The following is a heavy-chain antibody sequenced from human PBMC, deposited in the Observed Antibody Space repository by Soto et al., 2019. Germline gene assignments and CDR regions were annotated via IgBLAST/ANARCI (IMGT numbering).Heavy chain of an antibody. CDR1: GFTFSSYG. CDR2: ISYDGSNK. V-gene: IGHV3-30*18. J-gene: IGHJ6*03. D-gene: IGHD2-8*01. CDR3: AKAVSPGPGYYYYYYMDV. Sequence: QVQLVESGGGVVQPGRSLRLSCAASGFTFSSYGMHWVRQAPGKGLEWVAVISYDGSNKYYADSVKGRFTISRDNSKNTLYLQMNSLRAEDTAVYYCAKAVSPGPGYYYYYYMDVWGKGTTVTVSS.